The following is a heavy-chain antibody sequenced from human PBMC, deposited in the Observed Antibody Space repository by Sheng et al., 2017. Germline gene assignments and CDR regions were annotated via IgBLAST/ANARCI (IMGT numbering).Heavy chain of an antibody. V-gene: IGHV4-34*01. D-gene: IGHD6-13*01. CDR3: ARVAYSSSWHSSESPHFDY. J-gene: IGHJ4*02. Sequence: QVQLQQWGTGLLKPSETLSLTCAVYGGSFSGYYWSWIRQPPGKGLEWIGEINHSGSTNYNPSLKSRVTISVDTSKNQFSLKLSSVTAADTAVYYCARVAYSSSWHSSESPHFDYWGQGTLVTVSS. CDR2: INHSGST. CDR1: GGSFSGYY.